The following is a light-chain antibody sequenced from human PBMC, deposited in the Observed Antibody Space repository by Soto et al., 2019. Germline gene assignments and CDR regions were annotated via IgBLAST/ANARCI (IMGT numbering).Light chain of an antibody. J-gene: IGLJ1*01. V-gene: IGLV2-14*01. CDR3: SSYTSSSTPCV. Sequence: SVLTQPASVSGSPGQSITISCTGTSSDVGGYNYVSWYQQHPSKAPKLMIYEVSNRPSGVSNRFSGSKSGNTASLTISGLQAEDEADYYCSSYTSSSTPCVFGSGTNVTV. CDR1: SSDVGGYNY. CDR2: EVS.